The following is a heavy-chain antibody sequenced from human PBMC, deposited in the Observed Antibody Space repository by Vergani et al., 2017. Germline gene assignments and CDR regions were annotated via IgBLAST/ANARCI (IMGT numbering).Heavy chain of an antibody. CDR3: ARAPIGSTIFGVVIIRFAFDI. D-gene: IGHD3-3*01. V-gene: IGHV1-69*12. CDR2: IIPIFGTA. CDR1: GGTFSSYA. Sequence: QVQLVQSGAEVKKPGSSVKVSCKASGGTFSSYAISWVRQAPGQGLEWMGGIIPIFGTANYAQKLQGRVTITADESTSTAYMELSSLRSEDTAVYYCARAPIGSTIFGVVIIRFAFDIWGQGTMVTVSS. J-gene: IGHJ3*02.